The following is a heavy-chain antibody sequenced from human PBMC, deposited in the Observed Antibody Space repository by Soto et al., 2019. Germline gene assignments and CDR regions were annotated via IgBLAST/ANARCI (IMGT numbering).Heavy chain of an antibody. CDR2: ISPSGSP. Sequence: QVHLQQWGAGLLKPSETLSLTCTVYGGSFGGYYWSWIRQPPAEGLEWIGEISPSGSPNYNPSLKSRVTVSVDTSMNHFSLKLSSVTAAATAVYYCARGGGAAPGTWGQGTLVTVSS. D-gene: IGHD6-13*01. CDR1: GGSFGGYY. J-gene: IGHJ4*02. CDR3: ARGGGAAPGT. V-gene: IGHV4-34*01.